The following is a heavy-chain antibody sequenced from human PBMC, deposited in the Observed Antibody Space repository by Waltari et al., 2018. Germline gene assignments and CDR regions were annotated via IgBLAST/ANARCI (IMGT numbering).Heavy chain of an antibody. CDR3: MDV. D-gene: IGHD6-19*01. V-gene: IGHV1-24*01. J-gene: IGHJ6*02. Sequence: QVQLVQSGAEVKKPGASVKVSCKVSGYTLTELSMHWVRQAPGKGLEWMGGFDPEDGETIYAQKFQGRVTMTEDTAVYYCARESGYSSGYNYYYYYGMDVWGQGTTVTVSS. CDR1: GYTLTELS. CDR2: FDPEDGET.